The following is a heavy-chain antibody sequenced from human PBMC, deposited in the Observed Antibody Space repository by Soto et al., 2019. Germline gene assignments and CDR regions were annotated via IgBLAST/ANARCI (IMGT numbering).Heavy chain of an antibody. CDR1: GGTFSSYA. CDR2: IIPIFGTA. J-gene: IGHJ6*02. CDR3: ARDGEGTMVRGPYGMDV. Sequence: VSCKASGGTFSSYAISWVRQAPGQGLEWMGGIIPIFGTANYAQKFQGRVTITADESTSTAYMELSSLRSEDTAVYYCARDGEGTMVRGPYGMDVWGQGTTVTVSS. D-gene: IGHD3-10*01. V-gene: IGHV1-69*01.